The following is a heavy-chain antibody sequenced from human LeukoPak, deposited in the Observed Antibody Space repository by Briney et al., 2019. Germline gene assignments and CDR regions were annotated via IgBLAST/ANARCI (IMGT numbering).Heavy chain of an antibody. CDR2: INPNSGGT. D-gene: IGHD3-3*01. V-gene: IGHV1-2*02. CDR1: GYTFTGYY. Sequence: ASVKVSCKASGYTFTGYYMHWVRQAPGQGLEWMGWINPNSGGTNYAQKFQGRVTMTRDTSISTAYMELSRLRSDDTAVYYCAGGNPRTYYDFWSGYAWFDPWGQGTLVTVSS. J-gene: IGHJ5*02. CDR3: AGGNPRTYYDFWSGYAWFDP.